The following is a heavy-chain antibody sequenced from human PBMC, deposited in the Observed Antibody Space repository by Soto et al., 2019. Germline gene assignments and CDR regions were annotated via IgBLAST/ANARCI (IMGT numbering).Heavy chain of an antibody. V-gene: IGHV3-74*01. J-gene: IGHJ4*02. CDR3: VGGTGY. CDR1: GFTFSSYW. CDR2: SNSDGSST. Sequence: EVQVVEFGGGLVQPGGSLRLSCAGSGFTFSSYWMYWARQAPGKGLVWVSRSNSDGSSTNYADSVKGRFTISRDNAKNTVHLQMNSLRAEDTAVYYCVGGTGYWGQGTLVTVSS. D-gene: IGHD1-1*01.